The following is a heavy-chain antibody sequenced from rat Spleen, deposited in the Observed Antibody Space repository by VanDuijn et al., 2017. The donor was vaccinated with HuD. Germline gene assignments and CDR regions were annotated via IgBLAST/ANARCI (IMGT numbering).Heavy chain of an antibody. CDR2: ITNTGRST. CDR1: GFTFNNYW. CDR3: TSNNFDY. Sequence: EVQLMESGGGLVQPGRSLKLSCLASGFTFNNYWMTWIRQAPGKGLEWVASITNTGRSTYYPDSVRGRFAISRDNAKSTLYLQMNSLRSEDTATYYCTSNNFDYWGQGVMVTVSS. J-gene: IGHJ2*01. D-gene: IGHD1-10*01. V-gene: IGHV5-31*01.